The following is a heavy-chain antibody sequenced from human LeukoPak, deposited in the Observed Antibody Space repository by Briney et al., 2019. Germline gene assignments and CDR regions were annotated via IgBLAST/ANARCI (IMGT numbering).Heavy chain of an antibody. Sequence: GGSLRLSCAASGFTFSSYWMHWVRQAPGKGLVWVSRIITDGSSTTYADSVRGRFTISRDNAKNTLYLQMNSLRAEDTAVYYCARGGGRAFDIWGQGTMVTVSS. J-gene: IGHJ3*02. V-gene: IGHV3-74*01. CDR3: ARGGGRAFDI. CDR1: GFTFSSYW. CDR2: IITDGSST.